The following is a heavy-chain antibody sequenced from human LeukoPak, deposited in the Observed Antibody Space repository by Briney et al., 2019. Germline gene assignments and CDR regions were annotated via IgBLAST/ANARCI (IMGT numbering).Heavy chain of an antibody. CDR3: AKDTPLTTYTSGWSSNSFDY. J-gene: IGHJ4*02. CDR1: GFTFSSFA. CDR2: ITGGSGAK. D-gene: IGHD6-19*01. Sequence: GGSLRLSCTVSGFTFSSFAMSWVRQAPGKGLEWVSTITGGSGAKYYADSVKGRFTISRYNSKDTLYLQMHSLRAEDTAVYFCAKDTPLTTYTSGWSSNSFDYWGQGTLVAVSS. V-gene: IGHV3-23*01.